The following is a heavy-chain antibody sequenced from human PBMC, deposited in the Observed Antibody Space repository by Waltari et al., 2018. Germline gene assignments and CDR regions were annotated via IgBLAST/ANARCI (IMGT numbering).Heavy chain of an antibody. CDR1: VFSVTIYY. Sequence: EEQLVESGGRLIHSGGSLRLFCAASVFSVTIYYMSWVRHAPGKGLEWVSIIYNAENAYYADSVKGRFTISRDNSKNRVYLQMDRLTDEDTALYYCARDTQLQGYSYGYFFDFWGQGTLVTVSS. CDR2: IYNAENA. CDR3: ARDTQLQGYSYGYFFDF. J-gene: IGHJ4*02. V-gene: IGHV3-53*01. D-gene: IGHD5-18*01.